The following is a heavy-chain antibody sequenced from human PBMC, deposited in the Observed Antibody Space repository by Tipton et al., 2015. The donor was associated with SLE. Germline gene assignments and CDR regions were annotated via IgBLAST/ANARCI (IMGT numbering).Heavy chain of an antibody. V-gene: IGHV3-66*02. CDR1: GFTVSSNY. D-gene: IGHD1-1*01. J-gene: IGHJ3*02. CDR3: TSGNNGTPGGFIWASQIRKI. CDR2: IYSGGST. Sequence: SLRLSCAASGFTVSSNYMSWVRQAPGKGLEWVSVIYSGGSTYYADSVKGRFTFSRDNSKNTLYLQMNSLRPEDTALYYCTSGNNGTPGGFIWASQIRKIGGQGKMFTVSS.